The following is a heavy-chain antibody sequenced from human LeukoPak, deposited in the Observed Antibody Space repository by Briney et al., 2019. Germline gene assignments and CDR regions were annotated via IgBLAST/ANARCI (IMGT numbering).Heavy chain of an antibody. CDR3: GKDSPYYYVDY. V-gene: IGHV3-30*02. D-gene: IGHD3-10*01. Sequence: GGSLRLSCAASGFTFSSFGMHWVRHAPGKGLEWVSFIQYNGNNKYYADSVKGRFTISRDNSKSTLYLQMNGLRAEDTAIYYCGKDSPYYYVDYWGQGTPVTVSS. J-gene: IGHJ4*02. CDR2: IQYNGNNK. CDR1: GFTFSSFG.